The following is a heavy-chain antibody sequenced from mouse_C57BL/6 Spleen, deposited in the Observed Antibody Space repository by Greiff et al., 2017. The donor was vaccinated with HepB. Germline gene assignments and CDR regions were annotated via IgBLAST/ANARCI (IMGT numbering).Heavy chain of an antibody. CDR3: ARNGGYYGYYFDY. Sequence: DVHLVESGGGLVKPGGSLKLSCAASGFTFSDYGMHWVRQAPEKGLEWVAYISSGSSTIYYADTVKGRFTISRDNAKNTLFLQMTSLRSEDTAMYYCARNGGYYGYYFDYWGQGTTLTVSS. J-gene: IGHJ2*01. D-gene: IGHD1-1*01. CDR2: ISSGSSTI. CDR1: GFTFSDYG. V-gene: IGHV5-17*01.